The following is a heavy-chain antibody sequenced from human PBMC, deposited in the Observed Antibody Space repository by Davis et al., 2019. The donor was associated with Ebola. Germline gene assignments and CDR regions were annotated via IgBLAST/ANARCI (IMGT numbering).Heavy chain of an antibody. V-gene: IGHV1-18*04. Sequence: ASVKVSCKASGYTFTSYGISWVRQAPGQGLEWMGWISAYNGNTNYAQKLQGRVTMTTDTSTSTAYMELRSLRSDDTAVYYCARAQWLGPEGYYYGMDVWGQGTTVTVSS. J-gene: IGHJ6*02. CDR3: ARAQWLGPEGYYYGMDV. CDR2: ISAYNGNT. D-gene: IGHD6-19*01. CDR1: GYTFTSYG.